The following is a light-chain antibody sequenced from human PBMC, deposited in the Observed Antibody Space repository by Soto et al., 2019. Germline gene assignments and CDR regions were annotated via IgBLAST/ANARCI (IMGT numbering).Light chain of an antibody. V-gene: IGKV1-5*03. J-gene: IGKJ4*01. CDR2: KAS. CDR3: QQYNAYPLT. CDR1: QTINSW. Sequence: DIQMTQSPYTLSASVGDRVTITCRASQTINSWLAWYQQKPGKAPKLLMYKASTLESGVPSRFSGSGSGKEFTLAIISLQSDDFATYYCQQYNAYPLTFGGGTQVDI.